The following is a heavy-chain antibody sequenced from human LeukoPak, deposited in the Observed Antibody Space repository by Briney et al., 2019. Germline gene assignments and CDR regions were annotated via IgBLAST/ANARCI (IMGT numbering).Heavy chain of an antibody. V-gene: IGHV3-9*01. CDR3: ARSGRGVDSFYFYMDV. Sequence: GGSLRLSCAASGFTFEDYAMHWVRQVPGKGLEWVSGTSWNSGSTGYADSVKGRFTISRDNAKNSLYLQMNSLRAEDTAVYYCARSGRGVDSFYFYMDVWGKGTTVTVSS. CDR2: TSWNSGST. CDR1: GFTFEDYA. D-gene: IGHD3-10*01. J-gene: IGHJ6*03.